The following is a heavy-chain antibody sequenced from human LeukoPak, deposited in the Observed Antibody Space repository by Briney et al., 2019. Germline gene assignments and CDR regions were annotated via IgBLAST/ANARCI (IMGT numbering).Heavy chain of an antibody. CDR2: IGSRSKLI. V-gene: IGHV3-48*04. J-gene: IGHJ3*02. CDR3: ARESLRSRAFDI. CDR1: GFNFDFYS. Sequence: PGGSLRLSCAPSGFNFDFYSMNWVRQAPGKGLEWVSYIGSRSKLIQYADSVKGRFTISRDNAHNSLYLQMNSLRADDTAVYYCARESLRSRAFDIWGQGTMVTVSS.